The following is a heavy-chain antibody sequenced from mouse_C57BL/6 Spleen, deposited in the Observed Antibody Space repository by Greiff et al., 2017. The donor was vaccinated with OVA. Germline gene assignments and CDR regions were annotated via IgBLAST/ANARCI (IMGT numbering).Heavy chain of an antibody. CDR3: ARGRYYGSSYFDY. CDR1: GYSFPGYS. J-gene: IGHJ2*01. D-gene: IGHD1-1*01. Sequence: QLQQSGPELVKPGASVKISCKASGYSFPGYSMNWVKQSPEKSLEWIGEINPSTGGTTYNQKFKAKATLTVDKSSSTAYMQLKSLTSEDSAVYYCARGRYYGSSYFDYWGQGTTLTVSS. CDR2: INPSTGGT. V-gene: IGHV1-42*01.